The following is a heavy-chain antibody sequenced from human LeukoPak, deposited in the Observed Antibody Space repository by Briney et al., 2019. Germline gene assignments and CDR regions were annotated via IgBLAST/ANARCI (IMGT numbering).Heavy chain of an antibody. CDR2: VSFYTGNT. J-gene: IGHJ4*02. CDR3: ARTVDDGFDF. CDR1: GYMYSRHG. D-gene: IGHD1-1*01. Sequence: ASVRVSCKTSGYMYSRHGISWVRQAPGQGLEWMGWVSFYTGNTNYARKFQDRITMTTDTSTGTAYVELRGLRSDDTALYYCARTVDDGFDFWGQGSLVTVPP. V-gene: IGHV1-18*01.